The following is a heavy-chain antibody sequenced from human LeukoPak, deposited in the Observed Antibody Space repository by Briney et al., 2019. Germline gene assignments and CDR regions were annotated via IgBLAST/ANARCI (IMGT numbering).Heavy chain of an antibody. CDR2: IYYSGST. V-gene: IGHV4-59*01. D-gene: IGHD3-9*01. CDR1: GGSISSYY. Sequence: SETLSLTCTVSGGSISSYYWSWIRQPPGKGLKWIGYIYYSGSTNYNPSLKSRVTISVDTSKSQFSLRLSSVTAADTAVYYCARDTGYYPHWYFDLWGRSTLVTVSS. J-gene: IGHJ2*01. CDR3: ARDTGYYPHWYFDL.